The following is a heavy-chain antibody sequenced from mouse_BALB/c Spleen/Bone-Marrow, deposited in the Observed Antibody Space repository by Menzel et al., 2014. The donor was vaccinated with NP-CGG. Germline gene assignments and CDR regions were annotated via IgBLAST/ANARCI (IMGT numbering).Heavy chain of an antibody. D-gene: IGHD1-1*01. V-gene: IGHV1-80*01. CDR2: IYPGDGDT. CDR3: AKSGYGSFDY. Sequence: QVHVMQSGAELVRPGSSVKISCKASGYAFSSYWVNWVRQRPGQGLEWIGQIYPGDGDTNYNGKFKDKATLTADKSSSTAYMQLSSLTSEASAVYFCAKSGYGSFDYWGQGTTLTVSS. CDR1: GYAFSSYW. J-gene: IGHJ2*01.